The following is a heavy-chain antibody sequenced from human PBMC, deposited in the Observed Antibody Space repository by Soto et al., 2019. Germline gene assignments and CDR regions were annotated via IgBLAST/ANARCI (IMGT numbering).Heavy chain of an antibody. CDR3: VRSREGYKLVADY. J-gene: IGHJ4*02. CDR1: GFTFSGYW. D-gene: IGHD6-13*01. Sequence: EAQLVESGGGLVQPGGSLRLSCAASGFTFSGYWMHWVRQAPERGLVWVSRINGDGTTTHYADSVKCRFTISRDNAKNKLYLQMNSLRAEDTAVYSCVRSREGYKLVADYWGQGTLVTVSS. CDR2: INGDGTTT. V-gene: IGHV3-74*01.